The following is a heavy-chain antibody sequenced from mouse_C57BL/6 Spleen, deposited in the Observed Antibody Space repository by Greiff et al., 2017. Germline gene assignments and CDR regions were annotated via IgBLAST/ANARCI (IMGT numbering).Heavy chain of an antibody. V-gene: IGHV1-19*01. Sequence: VQLQQSGPVLVKPGASVKMSCKASGYTFTDYYMNWVKQSHGKSLEWIGVINPYNGGTSYNQKFKGKATLTVDKSSSTAYMELNSLTSEDSAVYYCARKGATTGFAYWGQGTLVTVSA. J-gene: IGHJ3*01. CDR2: INPYNGGT. CDR3: ARKGATTGFAY. CDR1: GYTFTDYY. D-gene: IGHD1-1*01.